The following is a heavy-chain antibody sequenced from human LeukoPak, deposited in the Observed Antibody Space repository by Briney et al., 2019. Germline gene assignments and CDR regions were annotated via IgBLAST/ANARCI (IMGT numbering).Heavy chain of an antibody. CDR3: AKNAIGQYRPYYFDC. CDR2: ISGSGEST. CDR1: GFTFSSFA. J-gene: IGHJ4*02. V-gene: IGHV3-23*01. D-gene: IGHD2-2*01. Sequence: GGSLRLSCAASGFTFSSFAMSWVRQAPGKGLEWVSSISGSGESTYYADYVKGRFTVSRDNSKNTVNLQLNSLRAEDTAVYYCAKNAIGQYRPYYFDCWGQGTLVTVSS.